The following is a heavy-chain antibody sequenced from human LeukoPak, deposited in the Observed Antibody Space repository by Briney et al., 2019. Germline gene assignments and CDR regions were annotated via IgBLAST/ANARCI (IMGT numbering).Heavy chain of an antibody. CDR1: GYTFTGYY. D-gene: IGHD6-13*01. CDR2: INPNSGGT. V-gene: IGHV1-2*02. J-gene: IGHJ4*02. Sequence: ASVKVSCKASGYTFTGYYMRWVRQAPGQGLEWMGWINPNSGGTNYAQKFQGRFTMTRDTSISTAYMELSRLRSDDTAVYYCARDSTIAAASAWGQGTLVTVSS. CDR3: ARDSTIAAASA.